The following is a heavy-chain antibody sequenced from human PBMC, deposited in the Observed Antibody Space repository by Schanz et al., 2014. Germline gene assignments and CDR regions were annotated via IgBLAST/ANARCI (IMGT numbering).Heavy chain of an antibody. V-gene: IGHV3-11*01. CDR3: ARENLNWEAFDI. J-gene: IGHJ3*02. D-gene: IGHD7-27*01. Sequence: QLVESGGGLVKPGGSLRLSCAASGFTVSSNYMNWIRQAPGKGLEWLSYISRDGTTSYYADSVKGRFTISRDNAKNSLYLEMTSLRGEDTAVYYCARENLNWEAFDIWGQGTVVTVSS. CDR2: ISRDGTTS. CDR1: GFTVSSNY.